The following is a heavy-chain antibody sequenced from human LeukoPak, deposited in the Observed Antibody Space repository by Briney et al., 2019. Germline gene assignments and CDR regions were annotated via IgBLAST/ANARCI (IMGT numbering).Heavy chain of an antibody. D-gene: IGHD6-13*01. Sequence: GASVKVSCKASGYTFTSYDINWVRQATGQGLEWMGWMNPNSGNTGYAQKFQGRVTMTRNTSISTAYMELNSLRSEDTAVYYCARGQDPSYSSSWYQFYYYYYGMDVWGQGTTVTVSS. CDR2: MNPNSGNT. V-gene: IGHV1-8*01. CDR1: GYTFTSYD. CDR3: ARGQDPSYSSSWYQFYYYYYGMDV. J-gene: IGHJ6*02.